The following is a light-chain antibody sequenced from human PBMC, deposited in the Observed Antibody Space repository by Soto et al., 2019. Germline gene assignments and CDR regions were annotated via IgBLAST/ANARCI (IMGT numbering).Light chain of an antibody. J-gene: IGKJ5*01. CDR1: QSLLHSNGYNY. Sequence: DIVMTQSQLSLPVTPGEPASISCRSSQSLLHSNGYNYLDWYLQKPGQSPQLLIYLGSNRASGVPDRFSGSGSGTDFTLKISRVEAEDVGVYYCMQALQTITFGQGTRLEI. CDR2: LGS. CDR3: MQALQTIT. V-gene: IGKV2-28*01.